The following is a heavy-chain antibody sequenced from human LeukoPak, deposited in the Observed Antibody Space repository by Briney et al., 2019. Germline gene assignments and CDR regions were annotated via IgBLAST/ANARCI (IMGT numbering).Heavy chain of an antibody. Sequence: SETLSLTCTVSGGSISSGSYYWSWIRQPAGKGLEWIGRIYTSGSTNYNPSLKSRVTISVDTSKNQFSLKLSSVTAADTAVYYCARDGIITMIGAFDIWGQGTMVTVSS. CDR2: IYTSGST. D-gene: IGHD3-22*01. V-gene: IGHV4-61*02. CDR1: GGSISSGSYY. J-gene: IGHJ3*02. CDR3: ARDGIITMIGAFDI.